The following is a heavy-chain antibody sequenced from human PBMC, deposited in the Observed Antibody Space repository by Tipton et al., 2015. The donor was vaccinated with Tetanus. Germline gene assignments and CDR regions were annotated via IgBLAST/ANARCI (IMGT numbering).Heavy chain of an antibody. Sequence: SLRLSCAASGFNFRTYAMHWVRQSPGKMLEWVANIKQDGSKKYYVDSVKGRFTISRDNAKNSLYLQMNSLRAEDSAVYYCASGYTTSWYIGYWGQGTLVTVSS. CDR2: IKQDGSKK. CDR3: ASGYTTSWYIGY. CDR1: GFNFRTYA. D-gene: IGHD6-13*01. V-gene: IGHV3-7*01. J-gene: IGHJ4*02.